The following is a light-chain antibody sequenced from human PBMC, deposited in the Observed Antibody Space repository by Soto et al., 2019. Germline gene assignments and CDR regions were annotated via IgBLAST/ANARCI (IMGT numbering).Light chain of an antibody. V-gene: IGLV2-11*01. Sequence: QSALTQPRSVSGSPGQSVTISCTGTSSDVGGYNYVSWYQQHPGKAPKLMIYDVGKRPSGVPDRFSGSKSDNTASLTISGLQAEDEADYFCTSSTTGSLYVFGTGTKVTVL. J-gene: IGLJ1*01. CDR1: SSDVGGYNY. CDR2: DVG. CDR3: TSSTTGSLYV.